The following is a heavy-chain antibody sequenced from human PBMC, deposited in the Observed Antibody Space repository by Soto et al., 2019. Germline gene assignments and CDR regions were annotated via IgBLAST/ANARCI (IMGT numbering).Heavy chain of an antibody. J-gene: IGHJ6*02. CDR1: GTTSTDYG. Sequence: GGSVRLSCAVSGTTSTDYGMHWVRQAPGKGLEWVSGVLGDNGQIGYADSVKGRFTSSRDNARHFLYLQMNSLTVEDTALYYCVKDMAPGGADVWGQGTAVTVSS. CDR3: VKDMAPGGADV. V-gene: IGHV3-9*02. D-gene: IGHD3-16*01. CDR2: VLGDNGQI.